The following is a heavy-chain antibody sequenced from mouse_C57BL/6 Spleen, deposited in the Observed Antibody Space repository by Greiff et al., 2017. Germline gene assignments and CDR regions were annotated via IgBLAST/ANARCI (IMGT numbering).Heavy chain of an antibody. CDR1: GYAFSSSW. V-gene: IGHV1-82*01. D-gene: IGHD1-1*01. CDR3: ARAHYGSSYDWYFDV. Sequence: QVQLQQSGPELVKPGASVKISCKASGYAFSSSWMNWVKQRPGKGLEWIGRIYPGDGDTNYNGKFKGKATLTADKSSSTAYMQLSSLTSEDSAVYFCARAHYGSSYDWYFDVWGTGTTVTVSS. J-gene: IGHJ1*03. CDR2: IYPGDGDT.